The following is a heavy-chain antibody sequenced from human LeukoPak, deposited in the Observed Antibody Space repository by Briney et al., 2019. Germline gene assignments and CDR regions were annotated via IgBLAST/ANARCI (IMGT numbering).Heavy chain of an antibody. CDR1: GFTVSSNY. D-gene: IGHD3-22*01. CDR2: IYSGGST. V-gene: IGHV3-66*01. CDR3: ATPIPTDYYDSSGH. Sequence: GSLRLSCAASGFTVSSNYMSWVRQAPGKGLEWVSVIYSGGSTYYADSVKGRFTISRDNSKNTLYLQMNSLRAEDTAVYYCATPIPTDYYDSSGHWGQGTLVTVSS. J-gene: IGHJ4*02.